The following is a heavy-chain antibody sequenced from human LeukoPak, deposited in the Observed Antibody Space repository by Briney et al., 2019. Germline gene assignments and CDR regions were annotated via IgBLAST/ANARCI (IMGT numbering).Heavy chain of an antibody. D-gene: IGHD4-17*01. CDR2: ISAYNGNT. J-gene: IGHJ4*02. CDR1: GYTFTNFG. CDR3: ARDRDYGDYNTQDLFVY. V-gene: IGHV1-18*01. Sequence: ASVKVSCTASGYTFTNFGISWVRQAPGQGLEWMGWISAYNGNTSYAQRLQGRVTMTTDTSTSTAYMELRSLRSDDTAVYYCARDRDYGDYNTQDLFVYWGQGTLVTVSS.